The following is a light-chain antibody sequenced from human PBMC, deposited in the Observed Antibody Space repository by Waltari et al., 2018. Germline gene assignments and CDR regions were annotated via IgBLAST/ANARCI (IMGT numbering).Light chain of an antibody. CDR2: RNN. CDR3: AAWDDSLSGFWV. Sequence: QSVLTQPPSASGTPGQRVTISCSGSSSNIGSNYVYWYQQLPGTAPKLLIFRNNRRPSGVPDRFSGSRSGTSASLAIIGLRSDDEADYYCAAWDDSLSGFWVFGGGTKLTVL. J-gene: IGLJ3*02. V-gene: IGLV1-47*01. CDR1: SSNIGSNY.